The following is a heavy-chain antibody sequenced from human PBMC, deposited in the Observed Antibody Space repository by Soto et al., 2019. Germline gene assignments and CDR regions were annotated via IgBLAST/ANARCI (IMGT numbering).Heavy chain of an antibody. CDR1: GFTFSSYW. Sequence: PGGSLRLSCAASGFTFSSYWMHWVRQAPGKGLVWVSHINSDGSSTSYADSVKGRFTISRDNAKNTLYLQMNSLRAEDTAVYYCARWQAYYDFWSGYYMDVWGKGTTVTVSS. V-gene: IGHV3-74*01. CDR3: ARWQAYYDFWSGYYMDV. D-gene: IGHD3-3*01. CDR2: INSDGSST. J-gene: IGHJ6*04.